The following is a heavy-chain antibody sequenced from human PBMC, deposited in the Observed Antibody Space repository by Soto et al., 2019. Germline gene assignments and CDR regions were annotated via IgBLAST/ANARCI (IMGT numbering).Heavy chain of an antibody. CDR1: GRLINISSYH. V-gene: IGHV4-39*01. CDR2: IYYSGST. J-gene: IGHJ4*02. D-gene: IGHD6-19*01. Sequence: PSETLSLTCTVSGRLINISSYHWGPICCPPWKGLEWIGSIYYSGSTYYNPSLKSRVTISVDTSKNQFSLKLSSVTAADTAVYYCARQAVAGKPEPNFDYWGQGTLVT. CDR3: ARQAVAGKPEPNFDY.